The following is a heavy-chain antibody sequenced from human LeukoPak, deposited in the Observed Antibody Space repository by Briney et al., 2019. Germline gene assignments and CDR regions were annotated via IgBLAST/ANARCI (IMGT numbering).Heavy chain of an antibody. CDR1: GYTFTSYA. D-gene: IGHD3-22*01. CDR3: AGGGITMIVRPYDY. CDR2: INTSTGNP. V-gene: IGHV7-4-1*02. Sequence: ASVKVSCKASGYTFTSYAMNRVRQAPGQGLEWMGWINTSTGNPTYAQGFTGRFVFSLDTSVSTAYLQISSLKAEDTAVYYCAGGGITMIVRPYDYWGQGTLVTVSS. J-gene: IGHJ4*02.